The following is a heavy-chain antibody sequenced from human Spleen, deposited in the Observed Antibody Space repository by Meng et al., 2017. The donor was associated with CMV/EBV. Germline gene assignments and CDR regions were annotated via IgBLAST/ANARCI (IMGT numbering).Heavy chain of an antibody. V-gene: IGHV3-23*01. Sequence: GGSLRLSCAASGFTFSSYAMSWVRQAPGKGLEWVSAISGSGGSTYYADSVKGRFTISRDNAKNTLYLQMNSLRAEDTAVYYCASSGYYHFYFDYWGQGTPVTVSS. CDR2: ISGSGGST. D-gene: IGHD3-22*01. J-gene: IGHJ4*02. CDR1: GFTFSSYA. CDR3: ASSGYYHFYFDY.